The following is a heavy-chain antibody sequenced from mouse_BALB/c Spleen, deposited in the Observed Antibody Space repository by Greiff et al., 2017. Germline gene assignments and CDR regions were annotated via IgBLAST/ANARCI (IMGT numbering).Heavy chain of an antibody. D-gene: IGHD2-3*01. V-gene: IGHV1-82*01. CDR1: GYAFSSSW. Sequence: VHLVESGPELVKPGASVKISCKASGYAFSSSWMNWVKQRPGQGLEWIGRIYPGDGDTNYNGKFKGKATLTADKSSSTAYMQLSSLTSVDSAVYFCARSRYDGYYDYAMDYWGQGTSVTVSS. CDR2: IYPGDGDT. CDR3: ARSRYDGYYDYAMDY. J-gene: IGHJ4*01.